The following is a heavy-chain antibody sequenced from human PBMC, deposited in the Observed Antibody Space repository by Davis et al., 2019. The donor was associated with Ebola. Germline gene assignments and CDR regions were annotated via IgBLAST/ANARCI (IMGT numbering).Heavy chain of an antibody. D-gene: IGHD3-3*01. Sequence: PGGSLRLSCAASGFTFDDYAMHWVRQAPGKGLEWVAVISYDGSNKYYADSVKGRFTISRDNSKNTLYLQMNSLRAEDTAVYYCARDLQERFLEWDVWGKGTTVTVSS. CDR2: ISYDGSNK. V-gene: IGHV3-30-3*01. CDR1: GFTFDDYA. CDR3: ARDLQERFLEWDV. J-gene: IGHJ6*04.